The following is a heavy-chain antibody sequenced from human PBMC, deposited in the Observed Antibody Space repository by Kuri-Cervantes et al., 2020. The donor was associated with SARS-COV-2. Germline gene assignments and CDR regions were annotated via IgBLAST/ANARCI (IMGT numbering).Heavy chain of an antibody. J-gene: IGHJ4*02. CDR1: GFTFSSYS. Sequence: GESLKISCAASGFTFSSYSMNWVRQAPGKGLEWVSSISSSSSYIYYADSVKGRFTISRDNAKNSLYLQMNSLRAEDTAVYYCASLDFWSGYHPDYWGQGTLVTVSS. D-gene: IGHD3-3*01. CDR3: ASLDFWSGYHPDY. CDR2: ISSSSSYI. V-gene: IGHV3-21*01.